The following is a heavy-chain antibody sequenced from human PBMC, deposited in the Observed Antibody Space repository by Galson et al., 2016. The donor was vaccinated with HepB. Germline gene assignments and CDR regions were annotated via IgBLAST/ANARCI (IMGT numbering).Heavy chain of an antibody. J-gene: IGHJ3*02. D-gene: IGHD3-22*01. CDR2: ISSSSSYI. CDR1: GFTFSSYS. Sequence: SLRLSCAAPGFTFSSYSMNWVRQAPGKGLEWVSSISSSSSYIYYADSVKGRFTISRGNAKNSLYLQMNSLRAEDTAVYYCARATHTITYYYDSSGYKVDAFDIWGQGTMVTVSS. V-gene: IGHV3-21*01. CDR3: ARATHTITYYYDSSGYKVDAFDI.